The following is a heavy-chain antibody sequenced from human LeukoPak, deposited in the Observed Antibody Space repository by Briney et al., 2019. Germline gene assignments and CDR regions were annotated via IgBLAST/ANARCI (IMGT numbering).Heavy chain of an antibody. J-gene: IGHJ6*03. V-gene: IGHV3-21*01. D-gene: IGHD2-21*01. CDR2: ISSTSEYV. CDR1: GFTFSNYC. Sequence: GGSLRLSCAASGFTFSNYCMNWVRQAPGEGLEWVASISSTSEYVLHSDSLQGRFSISRDNARDSLFLEMSSLRAEDTAIYYCARVPLDIILLYYMDVWGKGTTVTVSS. CDR3: ARVPLDIILLYYMDV.